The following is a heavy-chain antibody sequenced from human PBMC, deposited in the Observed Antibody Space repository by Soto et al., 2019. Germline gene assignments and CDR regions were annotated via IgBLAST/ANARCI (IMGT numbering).Heavy chain of an antibody. CDR2: INPNSGGT. J-gene: IGHJ6*03. CDR1: GYTFTGYY. Sequence: ASVKVSCKASGYTFTGYYMHWVRQAPGQGLEWMGWINPNSGGTNYAQKFQGWVTMTRDTSISTAYMELSRLRSDDTAVYYCARGGKWWSTRKYYYYYMDVWGKGTTVTVSS. D-gene: IGHD2-15*01. CDR3: ARGGKWWSTRKYYYYYMDV. V-gene: IGHV1-2*04.